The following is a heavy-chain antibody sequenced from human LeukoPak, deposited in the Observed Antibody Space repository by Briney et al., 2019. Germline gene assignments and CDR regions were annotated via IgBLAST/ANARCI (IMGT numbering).Heavy chain of an antibody. D-gene: IGHD3-22*01. J-gene: IGHJ4*02. CDR3: ARDLNDYYSYYYDY. Sequence: GGSLRLSCAASGFTFSGYSMNWVRQAPGKGLEWASSISSSSSYIYYADSVKGRFTISRDNAKNSLYLQMNSLRAEDSAVYYCARDLNDYYSYYYDYWGQGTLVTVSS. CDR2: ISSSSSYI. CDR1: GFTFSGYS. V-gene: IGHV3-21*01.